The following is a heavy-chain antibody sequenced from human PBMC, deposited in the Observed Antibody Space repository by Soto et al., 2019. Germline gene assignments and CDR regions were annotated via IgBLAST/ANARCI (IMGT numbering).Heavy chain of an antibody. V-gene: IGHV3-23*01. CDR2: ISGSAGKT. J-gene: IGHJ6*02. CDR1: GFTFTSYA. D-gene: IGHD2-2*01. CDR3: AKVTSARVFYFGLDV. Sequence: GGSLRLSCAASGFTFTSYAMSWVRQAPGKGLEWVAIISGSAGKTYYVDSVKGRFTISRDNSKNTLYLQMNSLRAEDAAVYHCAKVTSARVFYFGLDVWGQGTTVTVSS.